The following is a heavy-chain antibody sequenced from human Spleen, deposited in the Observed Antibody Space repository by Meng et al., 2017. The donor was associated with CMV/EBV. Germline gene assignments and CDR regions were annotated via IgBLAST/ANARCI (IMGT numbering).Heavy chain of an antibody. V-gene: IGHV4-30-4*01. CDR3: ARDRKHYGERGWFDP. D-gene: IGHD4-17*01. Sequence: QRRRRGSGPGLVQPSRTLCLTCTVSGGSISSGDYYWSWIRQPPGKGLEWIGYIYYSGSTYSNASLKSRVTISIDRSKNQFSLKLSSVTAADTAVYYCARDRKHYGERGWFDPWGQGTLVTVSS. CDR2: IYYSGST. J-gene: IGHJ5*02. CDR1: GGSISSGDYY.